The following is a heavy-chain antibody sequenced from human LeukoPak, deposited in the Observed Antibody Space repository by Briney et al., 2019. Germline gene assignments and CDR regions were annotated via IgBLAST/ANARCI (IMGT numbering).Heavy chain of an antibody. V-gene: IGHV3-11*03. CDR2: ISSSSSYT. J-gene: IGHJ4*02. CDR1: GFTFSDYY. D-gene: IGHD6-13*01. CDR3: ARYSRQQLVQQY. Sequence: PGGSLRLSCAASGFTFSDYYMSWIRQAPGKGLEWVSYISSSSSYTNYADSVKGRFTISRDNAKNSLYLQMNSLRSDDTAVYYCARYSRQQLVQQYWGQGTLVTVSS.